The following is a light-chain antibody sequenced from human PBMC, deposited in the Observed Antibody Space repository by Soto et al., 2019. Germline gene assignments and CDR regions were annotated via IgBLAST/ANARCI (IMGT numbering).Light chain of an antibody. CDR1: QSVSSNY. Sequence: EIVLTQSPGTLSLSPGERATLYCRATQSVSSNYLAWYQQRPGQAPRLLIYGASIRATGIPDRFSGSGSGTDFTFTISRLEPEDFAVYFCQQYGTSSWTFGQGTKVDIK. CDR2: GAS. CDR3: QQYGTSSWT. J-gene: IGKJ1*01. V-gene: IGKV3-20*01.